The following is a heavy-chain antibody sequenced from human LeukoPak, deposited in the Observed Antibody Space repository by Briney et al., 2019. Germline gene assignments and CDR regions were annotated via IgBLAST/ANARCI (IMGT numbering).Heavy chain of an antibody. Sequence: PGGSLRLSCAASGFTFSSYGMHWVRQAPGKGLEWVAVIWYDGSNKYYADSVKGRFTISRDNSKNALYLQMYSLRAEDTAVYYCARDQMVQGAIYYFDYWGQGTLVTVSS. V-gene: IGHV3-33*01. CDR1: GFTFSSYG. CDR2: IWYDGSNK. J-gene: IGHJ4*02. D-gene: IGHD3-10*01. CDR3: ARDQMVQGAIYYFDY.